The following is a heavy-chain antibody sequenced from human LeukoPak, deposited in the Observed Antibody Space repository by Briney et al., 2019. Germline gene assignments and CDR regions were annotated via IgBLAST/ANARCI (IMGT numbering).Heavy chain of an antibody. D-gene: IGHD1-26*01. Sequence: PSGTLSLTCAVPGGSISSNNWWNWVRQSPGKGLEWIGSMYYRGSTYHNPSLKSRVTISVDTSKNQFSLKLSSVTAADTAVYYCATTTIRLGYWGQGTLVTVSS. J-gene: IGHJ4*02. V-gene: IGHV4-4*02. CDR2: MYYRGST. CDR1: GGSISSNNW. CDR3: ATTTIRLGY.